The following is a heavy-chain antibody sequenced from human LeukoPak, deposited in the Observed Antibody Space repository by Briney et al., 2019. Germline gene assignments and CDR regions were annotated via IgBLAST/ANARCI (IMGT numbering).Heavy chain of an antibody. CDR2: INHSGST. V-gene: IGHV4-34*01. Sequence: SETLSLTCAVYGRSFSGYYWSWIRQPPGKGLEWIGEINHSGSTNYNPSLKSRVTISVDTSKNQFSLKLSSVTAADTAVYYCARGAIRPGYWGQGTLVTVSS. J-gene: IGHJ4*02. CDR1: GRSFSGYY. CDR3: ARGAIRPGY. D-gene: IGHD5-24*01.